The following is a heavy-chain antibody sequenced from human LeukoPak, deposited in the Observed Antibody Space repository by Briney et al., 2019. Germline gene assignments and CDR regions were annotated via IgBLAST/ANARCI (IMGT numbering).Heavy chain of an antibody. CDR2: ISSSGSTI. Sequence: PGGSLRLSCAASGFTFSSYEMNWVRQAPGKGLEWVSYISSSGSTIYYADSVKGRFTISRDNAKTSLYLQMNSLRAEDTAVYYCARASDPWLQLTWGQGTLVTVSS. CDR3: ARASDPWLQLT. J-gene: IGHJ5*02. V-gene: IGHV3-48*03. CDR1: GFTFSSYE. D-gene: IGHD5-24*01.